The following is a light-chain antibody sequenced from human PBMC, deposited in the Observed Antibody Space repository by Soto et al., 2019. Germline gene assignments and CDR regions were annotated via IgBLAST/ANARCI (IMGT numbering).Light chain of an antibody. CDR2: GNN. V-gene: IGLV1-47*01. Sequence: QSVLTQPPSASGTPGQTVTISCSGGSSNIGTNYVYWYQHLAGTAPKLLIYGNNQRPSGVPERFSGSRSGTSASLAISGLRSEDESDYYCTAWDDSLSGYVFGTGTKVTVL. CDR1: SSNIGTNY. CDR3: TAWDDSLSGYV. J-gene: IGLJ1*01.